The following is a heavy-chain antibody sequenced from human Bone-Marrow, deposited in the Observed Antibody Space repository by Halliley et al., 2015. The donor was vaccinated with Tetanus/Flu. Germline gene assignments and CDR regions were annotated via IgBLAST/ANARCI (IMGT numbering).Heavy chain of an antibody. Sequence: GRSRNKVNPFTTASAASVKGRFPISRDDSKNSLYLQMNSLKTEDTAVYYCASMVGATGYAFDIWGQGTMVTVSS. CDR2: SRNKVNPFTT. J-gene: IGHJ3*02. CDR3: ASMVGATGYAFDI. D-gene: IGHD1-26*01. V-gene: IGHV3-72*01.